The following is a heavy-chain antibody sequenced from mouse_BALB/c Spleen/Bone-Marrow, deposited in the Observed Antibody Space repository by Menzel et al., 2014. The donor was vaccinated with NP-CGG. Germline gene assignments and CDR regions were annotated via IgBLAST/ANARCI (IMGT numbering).Heavy chain of an antibody. CDR2: ILPGSGST. J-gene: IGHJ2*01. CDR1: GYTFSSYW. D-gene: IGHD1-1*01. V-gene: IGHV1-9*01. Sequence: VHLVESGAELMKPGASVKISCKATGYTFSSYWIEWVKRRPGHGLEWIGEILPGSGSTIYNEKFKGKATFTADTSSNTAYMQLSSLTSEDSAVYYCAREDYYGSSYFDYWGQGTTLTVSS. CDR3: AREDYYGSSYFDY.